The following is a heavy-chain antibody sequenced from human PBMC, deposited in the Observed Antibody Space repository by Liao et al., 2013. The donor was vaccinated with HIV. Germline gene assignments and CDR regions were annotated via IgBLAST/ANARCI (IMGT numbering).Heavy chain of an antibody. CDR2: IYYSGST. CDR1: GGSISSYY. CDR3: ARVGSSSWYGRQTTSFDY. J-gene: IGHJ4*02. Sequence: QLQLQESGPGLVKPSETLSLTCTVSGGSISSYYWSWIRQPPGKGLEWIGYIYYSGSTNYNPSLKSRVTISVDTSKNQFSLKLRSVTAADTAVYYCARVGSSSWYGRQTTSFDYWGQGTLVTVSS. D-gene: IGHD6-13*01. V-gene: IGHV4-59*12.